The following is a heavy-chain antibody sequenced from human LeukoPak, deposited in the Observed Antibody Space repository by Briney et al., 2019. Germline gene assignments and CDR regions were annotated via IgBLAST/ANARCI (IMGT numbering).Heavy chain of an antibody. CDR3: AKRRLWLPY. CDR2: ISGSGGST. CDR1: GFTFSSYA. J-gene: IGHJ4*02. Sequence: PGGSLKLFCAASGFTFSSYAMSWGRQDPGEGLEGVSAISGSGGSTYDADSVKGRFTISRDNSKNTLYLQMNRLRAEDTAVYYCAKRRLWLPYWGQGTLVTVSS. V-gene: IGHV3-23*01. D-gene: IGHD5-18*01.